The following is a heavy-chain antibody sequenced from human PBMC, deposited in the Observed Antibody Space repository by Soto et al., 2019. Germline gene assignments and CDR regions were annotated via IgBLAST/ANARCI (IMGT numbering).Heavy chain of an antibody. CDR1: GGSIISGGYY. V-gene: IGHV4-31*03. CDR2: IYYSGST. CDR3: ARGDSSGYTVFDY. Sequence: ILSLTCTVSGGSIISGGYYWSWIRQHPGKGLEWIGYIYYSGSTYYNPSLKSRVTISVDTSKNQFSLKLSSVTAADTAVYYCARGDSSGYTVFDYWGQGTLVTVSS. J-gene: IGHJ4*02. D-gene: IGHD3-22*01.